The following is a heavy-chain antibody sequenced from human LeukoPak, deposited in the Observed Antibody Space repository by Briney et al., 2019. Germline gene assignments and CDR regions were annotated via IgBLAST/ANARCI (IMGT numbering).Heavy chain of an antibody. J-gene: IGHJ4*02. Sequence: ASVKVSCKASGGTFSSYAISWVRQAPGQGLEWMGGIIPTFGTANYAQKFQGRVTITADESTSTAYMELSSLRSEDTAVYYCATRSGWPLGGDYWGQGTLVTVSS. CDR1: GGTFSSYA. V-gene: IGHV1-69*13. D-gene: IGHD6-19*01. CDR2: IIPTFGTA. CDR3: ATRSGWPLGGDY.